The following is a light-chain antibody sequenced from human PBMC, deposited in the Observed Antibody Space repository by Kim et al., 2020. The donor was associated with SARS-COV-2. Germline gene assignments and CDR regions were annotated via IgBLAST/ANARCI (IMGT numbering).Light chain of an antibody. V-gene: IGLV3-1*01. CDR2: QDS. Sequence: SVSPRQTASLTCSGDKLGDKFACWYKQKPGQSPVLVIYQDSKRPSGIPERFSGSNSGNTATLTISGTQAMDEADYYCQAWDSTYVIFGGGTQLTVL. CDR3: QAWDSTYVI. J-gene: IGLJ2*01. CDR1: KLGDKF.